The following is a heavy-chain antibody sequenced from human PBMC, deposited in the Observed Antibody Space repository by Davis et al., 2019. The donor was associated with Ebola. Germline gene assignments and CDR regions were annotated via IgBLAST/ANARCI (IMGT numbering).Heavy chain of an antibody. D-gene: IGHD3-22*01. J-gene: IGHJ4*02. CDR3: AKSTMIVGDWDFDY. CDR2: ITGSGGSS. V-gene: IGHV3-23*01. Sequence: GGSLRLSCAASGFTFSNYAMSWVRQAPGKGLEWVSSITGSGGSSYHADSVKGRFTISRDNSENTLHLQMNSLRADDTAVYDCAKSTMIVGDWDFDYWGQGTLVTVSS. CDR1: GFTFSNYA.